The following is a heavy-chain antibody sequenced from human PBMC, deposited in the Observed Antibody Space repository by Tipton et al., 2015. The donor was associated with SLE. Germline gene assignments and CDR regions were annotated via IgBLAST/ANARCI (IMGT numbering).Heavy chain of an antibody. Sequence: LRLSCSVSGASIGSGGYFWSWFRQLPGRGLEWIGYMYPNGDTYYNPSLKSRITISADASKNEFSMNLAAVTAADTAVYFCASPGGGSGSFDAFDIWGQGTMVTVSS. CDR1: GASIGSGGYF. V-gene: IGHV4-31*02. CDR3: ASPGGGSGSFDAFDI. CDR2: MYPNGDT. D-gene: IGHD3-10*01. J-gene: IGHJ3*02.